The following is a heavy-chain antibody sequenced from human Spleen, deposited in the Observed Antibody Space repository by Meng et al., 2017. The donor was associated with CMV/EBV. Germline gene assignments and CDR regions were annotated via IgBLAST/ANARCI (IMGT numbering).Heavy chain of an antibody. CDR3: ARDLEYSYGPPGY. D-gene: IGHD5-18*01. Sequence: QEQLVQYGAEVKKPGASVKVSCKASGYTFTGYYMHWVRQAPGQGLEWMGWINPNSGGTNYAQKFQGRVTMTRDTSISTAYMELSRLRSDDTAVYYCARDLEYSYGPPGYWGQGTLVTVSS. V-gene: IGHV1-2*02. J-gene: IGHJ4*02. CDR1: GYTFTGYY. CDR2: INPNSGGT.